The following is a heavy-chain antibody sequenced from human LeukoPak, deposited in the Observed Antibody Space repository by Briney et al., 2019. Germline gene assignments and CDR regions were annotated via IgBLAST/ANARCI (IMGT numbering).Heavy chain of an antibody. CDR1: GGTFSSYA. J-gene: IGHJ4*02. Sequence: ASVKVSCKASGGTFSSYAISWVRQAPGQGLEWMGGIIPIFGTANYAQKFQGRVTITADESTSTAYKELSSLRTEDTAVDYCGTGSHRNGYFDYWGQGTLVTVSS. V-gene: IGHV1-69*01. D-gene: IGHD2-8*01. CDR2: IIPIFGTA. CDR3: GTGSHRNGYFDY.